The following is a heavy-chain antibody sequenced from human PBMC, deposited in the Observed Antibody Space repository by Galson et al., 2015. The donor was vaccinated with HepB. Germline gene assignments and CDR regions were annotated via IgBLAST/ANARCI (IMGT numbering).Heavy chain of an antibody. J-gene: IGHJ1*01. V-gene: IGHV1-46*01. Sequence: SVKVSCKASGYTFTRYYMHWVRQAPGQGLEWMGIINPSGGSTSYAQKFQGRVTMTRDTSTSTVYMELSSLRSEDTAVYYCAREYYYDSSGYIRAEYFQHWGQGTLVTVSS. CDR2: INPSGGST. CDR1: GYTFTRYY. D-gene: IGHD3-22*01. CDR3: AREYYYDSSGYIRAEYFQH.